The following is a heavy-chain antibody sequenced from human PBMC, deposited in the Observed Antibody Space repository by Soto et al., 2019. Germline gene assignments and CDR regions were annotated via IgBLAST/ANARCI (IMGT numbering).Heavy chain of an antibody. CDR1: GFTFSSYG. Sequence: GGSLRLSCAASGFTFSSYGMHWVRQAPGKGLEWVAVIWYDGSNKYYADSVKGRFTISRDNSKNTLYLQMNSLRAEDMAVYYCARDSVIAARTNFSDYWGQGTLVTVSS. J-gene: IGHJ4*02. CDR3: ARDSVIAARTNFSDY. V-gene: IGHV3-33*01. D-gene: IGHD6-13*01. CDR2: IWYDGSNK.